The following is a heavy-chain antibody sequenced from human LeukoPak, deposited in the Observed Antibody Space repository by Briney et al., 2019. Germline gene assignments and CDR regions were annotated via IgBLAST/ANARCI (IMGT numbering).Heavy chain of an antibody. J-gene: IGHJ4*02. Sequence: VASVKVSCKASGYTFTGYYMHSVRQAPGQGLEWMGWINPNSGDTNYAQKFQGRVTMTRDTSISTAYMELSSLTSDDAAVYYCARGRYGLLSGYDYWGQGAMVTVSS. V-gene: IGHV1-2*02. CDR3: ARGRYGLLSGYDY. CDR2: INPNSGDT. CDR1: GYTFTGYY. D-gene: IGHD3-22*01.